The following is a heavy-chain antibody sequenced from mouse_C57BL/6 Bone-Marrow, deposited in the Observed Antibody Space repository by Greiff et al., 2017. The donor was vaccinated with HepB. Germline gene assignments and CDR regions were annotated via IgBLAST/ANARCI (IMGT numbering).Heavy chain of an antibody. V-gene: IGHV1-52*01. J-gene: IGHJ3*01. Sequence: VQLQQPGAELVRPGSSVKLSCKASGYTFTSYWMHWVKQRPIQGLEWIGNIDPSDSETHYNQKFKDKATLTVDKSSSTAYMQLSSLTSEDSAVYYCARERGGTPFAYWGQGTLVTVSA. D-gene: IGHD3-3*01. CDR2: IDPSDSET. CDR3: ARERGGTPFAY. CDR1: GYTFTSYW.